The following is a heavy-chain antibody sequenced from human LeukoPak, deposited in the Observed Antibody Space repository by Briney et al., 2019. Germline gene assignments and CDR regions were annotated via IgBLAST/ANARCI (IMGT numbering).Heavy chain of an antibody. CDR2: ISGSGGST. V-gene: IGHV3-23*01. Sequence: GGSLRLSCAASGFTFSSYAMSWVRQAPGKGLEWVSAISGSGGSTYSADSVKGRFTISRDNSKTTLYLQMNSLRAEDTAVYYCAKDQATASCNDYWGQGTLVTVSS. CDR1: GFTFSSYA. J-gene: IGHJ4*02. CDR3: AKDQATASCNDY. D-gene: IGHD2-21*02.